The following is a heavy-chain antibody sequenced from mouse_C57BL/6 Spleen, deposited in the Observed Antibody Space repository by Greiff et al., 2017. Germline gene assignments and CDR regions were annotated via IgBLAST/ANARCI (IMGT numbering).Heavy chain of an antibody. CDR3: TRCGLPFDY. Sequence: EVKVEESGEGLVKPGGSLKLSCAASGFTFSSYAMSWVRQTPEKRLEWVAYISSGGDYIYYADTVKGRFTISRDNARNTLYLQMSSLKSEDTAMYYCTRCGLPFDYWGQGTTLTVSS. V-gene: IGHV5-9-1*02. CDR1: GFTFSSYA. J-gene: IGHJ2*01. CDR2: ISSGGDYI. D-gene: IGHD2-2*01.